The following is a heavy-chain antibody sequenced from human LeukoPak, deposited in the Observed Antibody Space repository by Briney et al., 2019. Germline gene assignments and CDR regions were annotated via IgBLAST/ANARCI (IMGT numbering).Heavy chain of an antibody. CDR2: ISSSSSYI. V-gene: IGHV3-21*01. CDR1: GFTFSSYS. J-gene: IGHJ3*02. CDR3: AREGDSSSYSWFAFDI. Sequence: PGGSLRLSCAASGFTFSSYSMNWVRQAPGKGLEWVSSISSSSSYIYYADSVKGRFTISRDNAKNSLYLQMNSLRAEDTAVYYCAREGDSSSYSWFAFDIWGQGTVVTVSS. D-gene: IGHD6-13*01.